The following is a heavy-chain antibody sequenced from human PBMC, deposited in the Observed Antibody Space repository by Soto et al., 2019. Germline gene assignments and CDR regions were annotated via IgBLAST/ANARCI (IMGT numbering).Heavy chain of an antibody. J-gene: IGHJ6*02. D-gene: IGHD3-3*01. V-gene: IGHV4-39*01. Sequence: TSETLSLTCTVSGGSISSSSDYWGWIRQPPGKGLEWIGSIYYSGSTYYNPSLKSRVTISVDTSKNQFSLKLSSVTAADTAVYYCARPQSSGVWSGRYYYGMDVWGQGTTVTVSS. CDR1: GGSISSSSDY. CDR3: ARPQSSGVWSGRYYYGMDV. CDR2: IYYSGST.